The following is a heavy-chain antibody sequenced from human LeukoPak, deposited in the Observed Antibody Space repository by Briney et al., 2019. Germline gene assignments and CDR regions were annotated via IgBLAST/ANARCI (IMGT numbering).Heavy chain of an antibody. V-gene: IGHV3-7*01. CDR1: GFTFSSYW. D-gene: IGHD3-22*01. Sequence: GGSLRLSCAASGFTFSSYWMSWVRQAPGKGLEWVANIKQDGSEKYYVDSVKGRFTISRDNAKNSLYPQMNSLRAEDTAVYYCATYYSGYYRRLDYWGQGTLVTVSS. CDR3: ATYYSGYYRRLDY. J-gene: IGHJ4*02. CDR2: IKQDGSEK.